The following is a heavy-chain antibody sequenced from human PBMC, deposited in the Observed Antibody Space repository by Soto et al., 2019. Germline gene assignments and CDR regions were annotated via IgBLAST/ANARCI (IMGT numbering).Heavy chain of an antibody. V-gene: IGHV3-23*01. J-gene: IGHJ4*02. CDR2: ISGSGGTT. CDR1: GFTFSSYA. CDR3: ARDLGYCSGGSCHRNPYFAY. Sequence: LRLSCAASGFTFSSYAMSWVRQAPGKGLECVSTISGSGGTTYYADSVKGRFTISRDNAKNSLYLQMNSLRDEDTAVYYCARDLGYCSGGSCHRNPYFAYSGQRTLVTGS. D-gene: IGHD2-15*01.